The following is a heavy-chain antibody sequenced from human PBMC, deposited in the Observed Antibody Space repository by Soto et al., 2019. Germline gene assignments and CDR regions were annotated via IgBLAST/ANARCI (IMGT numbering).Heavy chain of an antibody. CDR3: ARGPDYAGYFDY. J-gene: IGHJ4*02. Sequence: QVRLVQSGAEVKKPGSSVKVSCKASGGTFSNYAISWVRQAPGQGLEWMGGIILPFGTANYAQKFQGRVTITADESMTTAYMELSGLRSEDTAVYYRARGPDYAGYFDYWGQGTLVTVSS. CDR2: IILPFGTA. D-gene: IGHD4-17*01. V-gene: IGHV1-69*12. CDR1: GGTFSNYA.